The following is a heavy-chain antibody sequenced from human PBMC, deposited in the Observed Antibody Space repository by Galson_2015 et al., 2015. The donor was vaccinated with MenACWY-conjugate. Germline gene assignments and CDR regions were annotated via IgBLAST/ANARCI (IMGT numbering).Heavy chain of an antibody. CDR1: GFTFSSYS. D-gene: IGHD3-22*01. V-gene: IGHV3-21*01. CDR2: ISSSSSYI. CDR3: ARDSYSDSSGMGKDDAFDI. J-gene: IGHJ3*02. Sequence: SLRLSCAASGFTFSSYSMNWVRQAPGKGLEWVSSISSSSSYIYYADSVKGRFTISRDNAKNSLYLQMKSLRAEDTAVYYYARDSYSDSSGMGKDDAFDIWGQGTMVTVSS.